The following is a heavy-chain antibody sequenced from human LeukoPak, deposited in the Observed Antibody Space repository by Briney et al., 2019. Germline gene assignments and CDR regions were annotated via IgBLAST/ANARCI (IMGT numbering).Heavy chain of an antibody. Sequence: SVKVSCKASGGTFSSYAISWVRQAPGQGLEWMGGIIPIFGTANYAQKFQGRVTITTDESTSTAYMELSSLRSGDTAVYYCASSYSSGRVDYWGQGTLVTVSS. D-gene: IGHD6-19*01. CDR3: ASSYSSGRVDY. CDR2: IIPIFGTA. CDR1: GGTFSSYA. J-gene: IGHJ4*02. V-gene: IGHV1-69*05.